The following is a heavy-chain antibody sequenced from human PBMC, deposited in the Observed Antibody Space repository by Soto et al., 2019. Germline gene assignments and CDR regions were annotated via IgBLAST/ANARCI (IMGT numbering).Heavy chain of an antibody. CDR3: ARAWAWSGYYPSDY. J-gene: IGHJ4*02. V-gene: IGHV3-7*01. Sequence: GGSLRLSCATSGFTLSTYWMTWVRQAPGKGLEWVANIKQDGSEEYYVDSVKGRFTISRDNAKNSLYLHINSLRAEDTAVYYCARAWAWSGYYPSDYWGRGTLVTVSS. CDR2: IKQDGSEE. CDR1: GFTLSTYW. D-gene: IGHD3-3*01.